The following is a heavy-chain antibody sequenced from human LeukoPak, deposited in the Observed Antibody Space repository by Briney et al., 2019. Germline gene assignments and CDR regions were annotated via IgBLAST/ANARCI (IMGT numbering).Heavy chain of an antibody. V-gene: IGHV4-39*01. CDR1: GGSISSSSYY. J-gene: IGHJ4*02. D-gene: IGHD5-12*01. CDR2: IYYSRST. CDR3: ARHIVATITGVDY. Sequence: PSETLSLTCTVSGGSISSSSYYWGWIRQPPGRGLEWIGSIYYSRSTYYNPSLKSRVTISVDTSKNQFSLKLSSVTAADTAVYYCARHIVATITGVDYWGQGTLVTVSS.